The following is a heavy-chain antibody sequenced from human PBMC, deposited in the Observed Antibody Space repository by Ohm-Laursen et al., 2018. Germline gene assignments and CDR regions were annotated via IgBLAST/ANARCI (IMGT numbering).Heavy chain of an antibody. V-gene: IGHV3-53*01. Sequence: SLRLSCTASGFTVSSNYMSWVRQAPGKGLEWVSVIYSGGSTYYADSVRGRFSISRDNSKNTLYLQMNSLTAEDTAVYYCARARGNWFDPWGQGTLVTVSS. CDR2: IYSGGST. D-gene: IGHD3-16*01. CDR3: ARARGNWFDP. J-gene: IGHJ5*02. CDR1: GFTVSSNY.